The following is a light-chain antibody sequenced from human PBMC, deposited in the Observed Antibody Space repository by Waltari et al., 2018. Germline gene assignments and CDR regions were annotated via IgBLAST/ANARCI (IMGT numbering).Light chain of an antibody. CDR2: AAS. V-gene: IGKV1-16*02. Sequence: TQLPQSPSSPSASVGARVTITCRTSQDIRYYLAWFQQKPGRAPKPLIYAASTLQSGVPSKFSGSGSGTDFTLTINSLQPEDFASYYCQQYWSFPLTFGGGTKVEMK. CDR1: QDIRYY. CDR3: QQYWSFPLT. J-gene: IGKJ4*01.